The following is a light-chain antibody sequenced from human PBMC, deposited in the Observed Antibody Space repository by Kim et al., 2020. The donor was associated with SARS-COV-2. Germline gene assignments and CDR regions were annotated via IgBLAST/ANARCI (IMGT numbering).Light chain of an antibody. J-gene: IGLJ1*01. CDR1: SSNIGAGYD. Sequence: RVTNSCTGSSSNIGAGYDVHWYQQLPGTAPKLLIYGNSNRPSGVPDRFSGSKSGTSASLAITGLQAEDEADYYCQSYDSSLSGSRVFGTGTKVTVL. CDR2: GNS. V-gene: IGLV1-40*01. CDR3: QSYDSSLSGSRV.